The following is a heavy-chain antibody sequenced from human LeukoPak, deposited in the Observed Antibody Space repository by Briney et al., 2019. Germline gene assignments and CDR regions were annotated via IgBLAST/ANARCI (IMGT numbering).Heavy chain of an antibody. CDR3: ARRIGGYNPFDY. CDR2: ISRDSGSI. Sequence: GGSLRLSCAASGFSFDKYAMHWVRQAPGKGLEWVSGISRDSGSIPYADSVKGRFTISRDNAKSSLYLQMNSLRAEDTALYYCARRIGGYNPFDYWGQGTQVTVSS. J-gene: IGHJ4*02. CDR1: GFSFDKYA. V-gene: IGHV3-9*01. D-gene: IGHD5-24*01.